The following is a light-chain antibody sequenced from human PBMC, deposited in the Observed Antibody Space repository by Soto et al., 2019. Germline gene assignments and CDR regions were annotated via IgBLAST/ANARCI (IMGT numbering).Light chain of an antibody. CDR2: EVR. J-gene: IGLJ2*01. V-gene: IGLV2-14*01. Sequence: QSVLTQPASVSGSPGQSITISCAGTMRDVGAYNLVSWYQQHPGRAPQLIIYEVRHRPAGISFRFSGSKSGNTASLTISGRQAEDEADYYCSSYTSQSSLIFGGGTKLTVL. CDR3: SSYTSQSSLI. CDR1: MRDVGAYNL.